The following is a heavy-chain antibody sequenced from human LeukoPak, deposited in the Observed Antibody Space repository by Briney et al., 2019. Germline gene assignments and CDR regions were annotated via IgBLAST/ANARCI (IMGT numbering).Heavy chain of an antibody. J-gene: IGHJ4*02. Sequence: ASVKISCKASGYTFTDYYMHWVRQAPGKGLEWMGRVDPEDGETIYAEKFQGRVTITADTSTDTAYMELSSLRSEDTAVYYCATPIDRFAYYFDYWGQGTLVTVSS. D-gene: IGHD3-9*01. CDR3: ATPIDRFAYYFDY. V-gene: IGHV1-69-2*01. CDR2: VDPEDGET. CDR1: GYTFTDYY.